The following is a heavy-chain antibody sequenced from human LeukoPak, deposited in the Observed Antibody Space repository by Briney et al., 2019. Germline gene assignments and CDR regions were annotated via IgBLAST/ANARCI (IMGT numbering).Heavy chain of an antibody. J-gene: IGHJ5*02. Sequence: GGSLRLSCVASEFTFSSYGMNWVRQAPGKGLEWVSYIDPSTTNIHYADSVKGRFTISRDDAKNSLYLQLNSLRAEDTAVYYCARDRDEIVVVPAAMSTEFDPWGQGTLVTVSS. V-gene: IGHV3-48*01. CDR1: EFTFSSYG. CDR3: ARDRDEIVVVPAAMSTEFDP. CDR2: IDPSTTNI. D-gene: IGHD2-2*01.